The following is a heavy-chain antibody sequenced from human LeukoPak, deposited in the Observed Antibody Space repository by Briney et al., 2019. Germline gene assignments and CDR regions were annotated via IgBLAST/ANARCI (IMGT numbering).Heavy chain of an antibody. J-gene: IGHJ4*02. Sequence: GGSLRLSCAASGFTFSSYGMHWVRQAPGKGLEWVAVIWYDGSNKYYADSVKGRFTISRDNSKNTLYLQMNSLRAEDTAVYYCARAMTTVTTPYGYWGQGTLVTVSS. V-gene: IGHV3-30*19. CDR1: GFTFSSYG. CDR2: IWYDGSNK. CDR3: ARAMTTVTTPYGY. D-gene: IGHD4-17*01.